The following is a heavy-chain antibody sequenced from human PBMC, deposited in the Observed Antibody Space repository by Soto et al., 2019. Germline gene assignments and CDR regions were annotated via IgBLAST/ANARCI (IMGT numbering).Heavy chain of an antibody. J-gene: IGHJ4*02. CDR2: INNNGGST. CDR3: ATTIAAAGGYYFNY. D-gene: IGHD6-13*01. V-gene: IGHV3-64*01. Sequence: GGSLRLSCAASGFTFSSYAMHWVRQAPGKGLEYVSTINNNGGSTYYANSVKGRFTISRDNSKNTLYLQMGSLRAEDMAVYYCATTIAAAGGYYFNYWGQGT. CDR1: GFTFSSYA.